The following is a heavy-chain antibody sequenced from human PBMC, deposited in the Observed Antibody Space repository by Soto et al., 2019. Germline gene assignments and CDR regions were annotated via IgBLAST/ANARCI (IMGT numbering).Heavy chain of an antibody. CDR1: GFTFSSYA. J-gene: IGHJ4*02. D-gene: IGHD1-26*01. CDR3: ARSAGGSYPQYDY. Sequence: QVQLVESGGGVVQPGRSLRLSCAASGFTFSSYAMHWVRQAPGTGLEWVADISYDGRDKYYPDSVKGRFTISRDNSKNTLYLQMNSLRAEDTAVYYCARSAGGSYPQYDYWGQGTLVTVSS. V-gene: IGHV3-30*04. CDR2: ISYDGRDK.